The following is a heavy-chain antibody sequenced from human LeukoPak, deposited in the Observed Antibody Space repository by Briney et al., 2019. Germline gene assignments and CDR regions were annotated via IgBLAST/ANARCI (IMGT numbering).Heavy chain of an antibody. V-gene: IGHV3-30*04. CDR2: ISYDGSNK. J-gene: IGHJ6*03. CDR1: GFTFSSYA. D-gene: IGHD5-18*01. CDR3: ARDGYGSEDYYYYYYMDV. Sequence: GGSLRLSCAASGFTFSSYAMHWVRQAPGKGLEWVAVISYDGSNKYYADSVKGRFTTSRDNSKNTLYLQMNSLRAEDTAVYYCARDGYGSEDYYYYYYMDVWGKGTTVTVSS.